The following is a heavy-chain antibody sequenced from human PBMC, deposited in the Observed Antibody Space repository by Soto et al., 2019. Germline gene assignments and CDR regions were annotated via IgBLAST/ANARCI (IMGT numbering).Heavy chain of an antibody. V-gene: IGHV3-74*01. J-gene: IGHJ4*02. D-gene: IGHD2-15*01. Sequence: EVQLVESGGGLVQPGGSLRLSCAASGFTFSSYWMHWVGQAPGKGLVWVSRINSDGSSTSYADSVKGRFTTSRDNAKNTLYRQMNSLRAEDTAVYYCVRTSLVVAAATREDYWGQGTLVTVSS. CDR1: GFTFSSYW. CDR3: VRTSLVVAAATREDY. CDR2: INSDGSST.